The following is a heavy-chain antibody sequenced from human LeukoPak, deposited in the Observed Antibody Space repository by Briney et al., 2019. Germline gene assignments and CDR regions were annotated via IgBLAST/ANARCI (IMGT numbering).Heavy chain of an antibody. Sequence: GASVKASCKVSGYTLTELSMHWVRQAPGKGLERMGGFDPEDGETIYAQKSQGRVTMTEDTSTDTAYMELSSLRSEDTAVYYCATVPRIWSGYYTSEYFQHWGQGTLVTVSS. CDR1: GYTLTELS. J-gene: IGHJ1*01. CDR3: ATVPRIWSGYYTSEYFQH. CDR2: FDPEDGET. V-gene: IGHV1-24*01. D-gene: IGHD3-3*01.